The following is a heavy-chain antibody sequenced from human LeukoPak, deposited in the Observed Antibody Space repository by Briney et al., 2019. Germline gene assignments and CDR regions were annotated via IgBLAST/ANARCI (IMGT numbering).Heavy chain of an antibody. CDR3: ARDLASSFAGHY. CDR1: GFTFSSYP. D-gene: IGHD2-15*01. J-gene: IGHJ4*02. V-gene: IGHV3-30-3*01. CDR2: ISFDGSKK. Sequence: PGGSLRLSCAASGFTFSSYPIHWVRQAPGKGLEGVAVISFDGSKKYYADSVKGRFTTSRDNSKNTLHLQMNRLRADDTAVYCCARDLASSFAGHYWGQGTLVDVS.